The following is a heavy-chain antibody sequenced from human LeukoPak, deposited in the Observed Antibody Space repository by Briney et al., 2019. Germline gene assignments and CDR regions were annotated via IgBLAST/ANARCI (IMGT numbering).Heavy chain of an antibody. Sequence: GESLKISCKGSGYSFTSYWIGWVRQAPGQGLEWMGWISAYNGNTNYAQKLQGRVTMTTDTSTSTAYMELRSLRSDDTAVYYCARDPRLSPIVVVPAAMYDYWGQGTLVTVSS. J-gene: IGHJ4*02. D-gene: IGHD2-2*01. CDR2: ISAYNGNT. CDR3: ARDPRLSPIVVVPAAMYDY. V-gene: IGHV1-18*04. CDR1: GYSFTSYW.